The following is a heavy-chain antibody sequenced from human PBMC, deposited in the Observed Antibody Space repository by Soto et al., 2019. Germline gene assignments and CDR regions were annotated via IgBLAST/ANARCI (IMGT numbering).Heavy chain of an antibody. CDR1: GGSISSGDYY. D-gene: IGHD3-22*01. V-gene: IGHV4-30-4*01. CDR2: TYYSGST. CDR3: ARVRDSSGYAFDY. J-gene: IGHJ4*02. Sequence: PSETLSLTCTVSGGSISSGDYYWSWIRQPPGKGLEWIGYTYYSGSTYYNPSLKSRVTISVDTSKNQFSLKLSSVTAADTAVYYCARVRDSSGYAFDYWGQGTLVTVSS.